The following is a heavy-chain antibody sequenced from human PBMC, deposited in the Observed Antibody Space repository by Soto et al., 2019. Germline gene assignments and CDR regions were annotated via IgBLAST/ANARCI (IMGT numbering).Heavy chain of an antibody. CDR1: GSIFATYC. J-gene: IGHJ6*02. Sequence: GEYLNVSFQGSGSIFATYCLGWVRQLPLQVLEWIGTIYPGDSDTKYSPSFKGHVTISVDKSISIAYLQWSSLKASDTAIYYCERANLYSSTWYYYYHGMDVWGQGTNVTVSS. V-gene: IGHV5-51*01. CDR3: ERANLYSSTWYYYYHGMDV. CDR2: IYPGDSDT. D-gene: IGHD6-13*01.